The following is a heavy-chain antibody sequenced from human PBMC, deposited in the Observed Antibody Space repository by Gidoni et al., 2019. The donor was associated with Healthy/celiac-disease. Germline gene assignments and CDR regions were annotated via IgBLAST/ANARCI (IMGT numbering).Heavy chain of an antibody. Sequence: QVQLVQSGAEVKKPGSSVKVSCKASGGTFSSYAISWVRQAPGQGLEWMGGIIPIFGTANYAQKFQGRVTITADESTSTAYMELSSLRSEDTAVYYCARYQNDYDILTGYYNRWDSWFDPWGQGTLVTVSS. CDR3: ARYQNDYDILTGYYNRWDSWFDP. V-gene: IGHV1-69*01. CDR1: GGTFSSYA. CDR2: IIPIFGTA. J-gene: IGHJ5*02. D-gene: IGHD3-9*01.